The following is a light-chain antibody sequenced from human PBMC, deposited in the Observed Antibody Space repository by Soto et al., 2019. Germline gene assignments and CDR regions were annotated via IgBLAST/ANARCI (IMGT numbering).Light chain of an antibody. CDR1: SSDVGGYNY. CDR2: EVS. Sequence: QSALTQPPSASGSPGQSVTISCTGTSSDVGGYNYVSWYQQHPGKAPKLMIYEVSKRPSGVPDRFSGSKSGNTASLTVSGLQAEDEADYCCSSYAGSNNPHVVFGGGTKLTVL. CDR3: SSYAGSNNPHVV. J-gene: IGLJ2*01. V-gene: IGLV2-8*01.